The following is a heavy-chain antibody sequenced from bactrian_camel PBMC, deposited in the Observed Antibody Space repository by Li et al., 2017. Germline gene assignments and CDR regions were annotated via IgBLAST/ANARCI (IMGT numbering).Heavy chain of an antibody. V-gene: IGHV3-3*01. J-gene: IGHJ4*01. CDR1: GHSRGSNC. CDR2: IRRSGGET. Sequence: QVQLVESGGGSVQTGGSLRLSCVVSGHSRGSNCVGWYRLPPGRAPAEREGIAAIRRSGGETWYAGSVKGRFTISQDSARNTVYLQMNGLTPEDTAMYYCARERTTSRRCRSGNYVFGQGTQVTVS. D-gene: IGHD2*01.